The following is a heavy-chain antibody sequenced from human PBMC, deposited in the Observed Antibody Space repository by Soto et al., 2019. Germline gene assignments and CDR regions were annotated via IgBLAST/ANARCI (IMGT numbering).Heavy chain of an antibody. CDR1: GFTVSSNY. J-gene: IGHJ4*02. D-gene: IGHD5-12*01. CDR3: ARDPLNSGYDLRRGFDY. V-gene: IGHV3-66*01. Sequence: HPGGSLRLSCAASGFTVSSNYMSWVRQAPGKGLEWVSVIYSGGSTYYADSVKGRFTISRDNSKNTLYLQMNSLRAEDTAVYYCARDPLNSGYDLRRGFDYWGQGTLVTVSS. CDR2: IYSGGST.